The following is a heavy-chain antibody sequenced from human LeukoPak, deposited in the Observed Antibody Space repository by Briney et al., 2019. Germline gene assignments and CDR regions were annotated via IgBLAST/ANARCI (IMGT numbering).Heavy chain of an antibody. CDR2: IYYSGST. D-gene: IGHD3-10*01. CDR1: GGSISSYY. J-gene: IGHJ6*02. V-gene: IGHV4-59*01. Sequence: SETLSLTCTVSGGSISSYYWSWIRQPPGKGLEWIGYIYYSGSTNYNPSHKSRVTISVDTPKNQFSLKLSSVTAADTAVYYCARDPRGRGYYYYGMDVWGQGTTVTVSS. CDR3: ARDPRGRGYYYYGMDV.